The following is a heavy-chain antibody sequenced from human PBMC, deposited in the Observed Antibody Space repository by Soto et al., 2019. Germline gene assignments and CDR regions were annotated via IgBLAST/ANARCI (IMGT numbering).Heavy chain of an antibody. Sequence: SETLSLTCTVSGGSISSYYWSWIRQPPGKGLEWIGYIYYSGSTNYNPSLKSRVTISVDTSKNQFSLKLSSVTAADTAVYYCARGFPGDYYYYGMDVWGQGTTVTVSS. CDR1: GGSISSYY. V-gene: IGHV4-59*01. CDR3: ARGFPGDYYYYGMDV. CDR2: IYYSGST. J-gene: IGHJ6*02.